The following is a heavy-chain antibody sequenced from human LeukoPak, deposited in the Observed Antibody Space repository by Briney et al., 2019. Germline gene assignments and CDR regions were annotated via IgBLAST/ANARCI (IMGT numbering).Heavy chain of an antibody. J-gene: IGHJ6*01. D-gene: IGHD3-3*01. CDR3: GRAFGTVGYYYYGMDV. CDR1: GFTFSSYE. CDR2: ISSSGSTI. V-gene: IGHV3-48*03. Sequence: GGSLRLSCAASGFTFSSYEMSWVRQAPGKGLEWVSYISSSGSTIYYADSVKGRFTISRDNAQNSLYLQMDSLRAEDTAVYYCGRAFGTVGYYYYGMDVRGQGTTVTGSS.